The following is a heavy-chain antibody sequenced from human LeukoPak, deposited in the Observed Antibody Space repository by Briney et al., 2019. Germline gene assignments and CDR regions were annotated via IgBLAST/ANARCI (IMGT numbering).Heavy chain of an antibody. CDR2: IHYTGST. V-gene: IGHV4-39*01. CDR1: GGSISTNTYY. CDR3: ARHDSSVYYSGVNWFDP. Sequence: PSETLSLTCTVSGGSISTNTYYWGWIRQTPGKGLEWIASIHYTGSTYYNPSLKSRVTISVDTSKNQFSLQLSSVTAADTAVYYCARHDSSVYYSGVNWFDPWGQGTLVTVSS. D-gene: IGHD3-22*01. J-gene: IGHJ5*02.